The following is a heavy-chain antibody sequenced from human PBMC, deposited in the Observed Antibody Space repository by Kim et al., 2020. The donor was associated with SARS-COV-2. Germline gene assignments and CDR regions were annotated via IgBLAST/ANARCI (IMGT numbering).Heavy chain of an antibody. CDR1: GFTFSSFA. V-gene: IGHV3-23*01. CDR3: AKRGGCTSAGCYFDS. Sequence: GGSLRLSCAGSGFTFSSFAISWVRQGPGKGLEWLSALSGNGRDIYYPNSVKGRFTISRDNSKNTVYLQMDSLRAEDTAIYYCAKRGGCTSAGCYFDSWGHGTLVIVSS. J-gene: IGHJ4*01. CDR2: LSGNGRDI. D-gene: IGHD2-8*02.